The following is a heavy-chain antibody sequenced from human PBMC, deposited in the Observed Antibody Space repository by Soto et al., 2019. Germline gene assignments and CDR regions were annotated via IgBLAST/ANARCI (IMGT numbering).Heavy chain of an antibody. J-gene: IGHJ5*02. D-gene: IGHD4-4*01. V-gene: IGHV1-69*02. CDR2: IIPILGIA. CDR3: ARGLHDYTNWFDP. Sequence: SVKVSCKASGGTFSSYTISWVRQAPGQGLEWMGRIIPILGIANYAQKFQGRVTITADKSTSTAYMELSSLRSEDTAVYYCARGLHDYTNWFDPWGQGTLVTVSS. CDR1: GGTFSSYT.